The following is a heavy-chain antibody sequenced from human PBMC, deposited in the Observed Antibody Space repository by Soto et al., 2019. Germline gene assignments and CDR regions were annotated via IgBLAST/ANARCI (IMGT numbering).Heavy chain of an antibody. CDR3: AKEQRGLLYYYYGRDV. V-gene: IGHV3-30*18. CDR2: ISYGGSNK. D-gene: IGHD5-18*01. Sequence: GALRLSCAASGFTFSSYGMHWVRRAPGKGLEGVAGISYGGSNKYYADSVKGRFAISRDNSRNTLYLQMNSLRGEETPVYYCAKEQRGLLYYYYGRDVWGQGTTVTVSS. CDR1: GFTFSSYG. J-gene: IGHJ6*02.